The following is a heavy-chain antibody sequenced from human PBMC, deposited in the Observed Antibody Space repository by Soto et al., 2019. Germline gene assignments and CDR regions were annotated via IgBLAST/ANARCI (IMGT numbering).Heavy chain of an antibody. V-gene: IGHV3-23*01. J-gene: IGHJ4*02. CDR3: TKGSIWGSYRYEAYYFDY. D-gene: IGHD3-16*02. CDR1: GFTFSSYA. CDR2: ISGSGGST. Sequence: GGSLRLSCAASGFTFSSYAMTWVRQAPGKGLEWVSAISGSGGSTYYADSVKGRFTISRDNSKNTLYLQMNSLRAEDTAVYYCTKGSIWGSYRYEAYYFDYWGQGTLVTVSS.